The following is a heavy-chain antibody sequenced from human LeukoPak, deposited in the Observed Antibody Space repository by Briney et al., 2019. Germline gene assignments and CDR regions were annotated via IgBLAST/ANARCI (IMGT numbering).Heavy chain of an antibody. J-gene: IGHJ4*02. CDR2: INPSGGST. CDR3: ARASPRQLIYDY. D-gene: IGHD6-6*01. CDR1: GYTFTSYY. Sequence: ASVKVSCKASGYTFTSYYMHWVRQAPGQGLEWMGIINPSGGSTSYAQKFQGRVTMTRDTSTSTVYMELSSLRAEDTAVYYCARASPRQLIYDYWGQGTLVTVSS. V-gene: IGHV1-46*01.